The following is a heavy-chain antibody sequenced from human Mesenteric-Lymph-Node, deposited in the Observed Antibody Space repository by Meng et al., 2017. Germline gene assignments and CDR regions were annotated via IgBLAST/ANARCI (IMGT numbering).Heavy chain of an antibody. J-gene: IGHJ5*02. CDR2: INHSGST. CDR1: GGSFSDYQ. Sequence: GQLQQWGAGILKPSGTLSLTCAVYGGSFSDYQWSWIRQAPGKGLDWIGEINHSGSTNYNPSLKSRVTISIDRSKNQFSLKLSSVTAADTAVYYCARDRKHYGERGWFDPWGQGTLVTVSS. CDR3: ARDRKHYGERGWFDP. V-gene: IGHV4-34*01. D-gene: IGHD4-17*01.